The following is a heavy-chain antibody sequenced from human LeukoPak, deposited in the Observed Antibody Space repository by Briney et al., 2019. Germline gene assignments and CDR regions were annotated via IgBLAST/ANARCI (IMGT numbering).Heavy chain of an antibody. D-gene: IGHD6-6*01. J-gene: IGHJ3*02. CDR1: GGSISSGGYY. CDR3: AVLETSIAGRQGDAFDI. V-gene: IGHV4-31*03. Sequence: SETLSLTCTVSGGSISSGGYYWSWIRQHPGKGLEWIGYIYYSGSTYYNPSFKSRVTISVDTSKNQFSLKLSSVAAADTAVYYCAVLETSIAGRQGDAFDIWGQGTMVTVSS. CDR2: IYYSGST.